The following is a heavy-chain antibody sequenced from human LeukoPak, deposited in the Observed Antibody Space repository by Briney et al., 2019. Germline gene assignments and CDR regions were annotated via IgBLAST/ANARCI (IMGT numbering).Heavy chain of an antibody. J-gene: IGHJ4*02. Sequence: GGSLRLSCAASGFTVSSNYMNWVRQAPGKGLEWVSLIYSGGTYYADSVKGRFTISRDNSKNTVYLQMNSLRAEDTAVYYCARGRKFFDYWGPGALVTVSS. CDR1: GFTVSSNY. CDR2: IYSGGT. V-gene: IGHV3-66*01. CDR3: ARGRKFFDY.